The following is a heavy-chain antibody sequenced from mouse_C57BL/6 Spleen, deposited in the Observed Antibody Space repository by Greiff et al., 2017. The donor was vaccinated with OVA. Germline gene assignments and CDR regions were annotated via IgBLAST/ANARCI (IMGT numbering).Heavy chain of an antibody. Sequence: QVQLQQSGAELVKPGASVKLSCTASGYTFTSYWMPWVQQRPGQGLEWIGMIHPTSGSTNYNEKFKSTATLSVDKSSSTAYMQLSSLATEDAAVNYGSREGAELDWYACWGQGTLVTVSA. CDR2: IHPTSGST. J-gene: IGHJ3*01. CDR3: SREGAELDWYAC. V-gene: IGHV1-64*01. CDR1: GYTFTSYW.